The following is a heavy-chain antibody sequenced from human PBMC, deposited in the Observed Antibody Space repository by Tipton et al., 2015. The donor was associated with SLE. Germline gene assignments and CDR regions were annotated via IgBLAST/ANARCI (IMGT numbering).Heavy chain of an antibody. J-gene: IGHJ4*02. V-gene: IGHV3-48*03. D-gene: IGHD3-22*01. CDR1: GFTFSSYE. CDR3: ARGPHYYDSSGPIDY. CDR2: ISSSGRTI. Sequence: SLRLSCAASGFTFSSYEMNWVRQAPGKGLEWVSYISSSGRTINYADSVKGRFTISRDNAKNSLYLQMNSLRAEDTAVYYCARGPHYYDSSGPIDYWGPGTLVTVSS.